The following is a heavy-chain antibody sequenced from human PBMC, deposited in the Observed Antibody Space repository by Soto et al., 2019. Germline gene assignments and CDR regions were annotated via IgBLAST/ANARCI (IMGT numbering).Heavy chain of an antibody. Sequence: SETLSLTCAVYGGSFSGYYWSWIRQPPGTGLEWIGEINHSGSTNYNPSLKSRVTISVDTSKNQFSLKLSSVTAADTAVYYCARGKFETKYYDFWSGYRRRRYYYYYGMDVWGQGTTVTVSS. D-gene: IGHD3-3*01. V-gene: IGHV4-34*01. J-gene: IGHJ6*02. CDR1: GGSFSGYY. CDR2: INHSGST. CDR3: ARGKFETKYYDFWSGYRRRRYYYYYGMDV.